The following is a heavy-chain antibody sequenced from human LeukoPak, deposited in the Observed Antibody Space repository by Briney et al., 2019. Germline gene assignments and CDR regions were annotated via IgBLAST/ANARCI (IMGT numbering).Heavy chain of an antibody. Sequence: GGSLRLSCAASGFTFSSYAMSWVRQAPGKGLEWVSAISGSGGSTYYADSVKGRFTISRDNSKNTLYLQMNSLRAEDTAVFYCARDALISAKTHDAFDIWGQGTVVTVPS. CDR3: ARDALISAKTHDAFDI. CDR2: ISGSGGST. J-gene: IGHJ3*02. D-gene: IGHD6-25*01. V-gene: IGHV3-23*01. CDR1: GFTFSSYA.